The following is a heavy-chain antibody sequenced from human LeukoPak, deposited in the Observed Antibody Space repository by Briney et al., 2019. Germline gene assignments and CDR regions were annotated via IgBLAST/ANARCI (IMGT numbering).Heavy chain of an antibody. D-gene: IGHD6-13*01. CDR2: IKQDGSEK. J-gene: IGHJ4*02. CDR3: ATSTAAAGTD. V-gene: IGHV3-7*03. Sequence: SLRLSCAASGFTFSNLWMSWVRQAPGKGLKWVANIKQDGSEKYYVDSVKGRFTISRDNAQNSLYLQMNSLRAEDTAIYYCATSTAAAGTDWGQGTLVTVSS. CDR1: GFTFSNLW.